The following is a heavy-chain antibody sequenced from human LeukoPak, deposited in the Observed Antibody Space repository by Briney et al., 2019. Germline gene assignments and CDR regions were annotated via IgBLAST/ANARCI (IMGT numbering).Heavy chain of an antibody. J-gene: IGHJ5*02. CDR3: ARIKIRNDIDP. Sequence: GGSLRLSCAASGFTFSSYSMNWVRQAPGKGLEWVPYISSSGSTIYYADSVKGRFTISRDNAKNSLYLQMNSLRAEDTAVYYCARIKIRNDIDPWGQGTLVTVSS. D-gene: IGHD1-1*01. CDR1: GFTFSSYS. CDR2: ISSSGSTI. V-gene: IGHV3-48*04.